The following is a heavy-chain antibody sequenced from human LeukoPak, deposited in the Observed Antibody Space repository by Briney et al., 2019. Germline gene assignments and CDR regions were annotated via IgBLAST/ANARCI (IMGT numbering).Heavy chain of an antibody. CDR2: IVVGSGNT. CDR1: GFTFTSSA. J-gene: IGHJ3*02. Sequence: ASVKVSCKASGFTFTSSAVQWVRQARGQRLEWIGRIVVGSGNTNYAQKFQERVTITRDMSTSTAYMELSSLRSEDTAVYYCAADQLTGIEVDAFDIWGQGTMVTVSS. V-gene: IGHV1-58*01. D-gene: IGHD6-6*01. CDR3: AADQLTGIEVDAFDI.